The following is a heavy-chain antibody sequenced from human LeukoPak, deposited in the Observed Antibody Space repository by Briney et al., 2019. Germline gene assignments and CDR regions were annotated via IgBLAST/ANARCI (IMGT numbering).Heavy chain of an antibody. Sequence: GGSLRLSCAASGSTFSSSVMSWVRQAPGKGPEWVSTIDGSGTRTFYALSFNGRFIISRDNSMNTLYLQMDGLRAEDTAVYYCARDRGGYSTDFDWWGQGALVTVSS. CDR3: ARDRGGYSTDFDW. V-gene: IGHV3-23*01. D-gene: IGHD5-12*01. CDR1: GSTFSSSV. CDR2: IDGSGTRT. J-gene: IGHJ4*02.